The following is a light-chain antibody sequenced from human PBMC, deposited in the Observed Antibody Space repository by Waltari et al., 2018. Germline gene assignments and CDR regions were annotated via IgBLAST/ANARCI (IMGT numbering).Light chain of an antibody. V-gene: IGKV1-5*03. J-gene: IGKJ1*01. CDR1: QSINTW. CDR3: QQYKAYST. CDR2: KAS. Sequence: DIQMTQFPSTLSASIADRVTITCRASQSINTWLAWYQQKPGQAPKLLIYKASTLESGAPSRFSGDGSGTEFTLTIDSLQPDDFASYYCQQYKAYSTFGQGTQVDI.